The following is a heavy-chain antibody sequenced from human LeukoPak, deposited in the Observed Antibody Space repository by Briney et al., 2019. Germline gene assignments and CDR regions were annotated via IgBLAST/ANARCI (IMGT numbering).Heavy chain of an antibody. CDR2: IYYSGST. J-gene: IGHJ4*02. CDR3: ARDSRDFWSGYDFDY. V-gene: IGHV4-59*12. CDR1: GGSISSYY. Sequence: SETLSLTCTVSGGSISSYYWSWIRQPPGKGLEWIGYIYYSGSTNYNPSLKSRVTISVDTSKNQFSLKLSSVTAADTAVYYCARDSRDFWSGYDFDYWGQGTLVTVSS. D-gene: IGHD3-3*01.